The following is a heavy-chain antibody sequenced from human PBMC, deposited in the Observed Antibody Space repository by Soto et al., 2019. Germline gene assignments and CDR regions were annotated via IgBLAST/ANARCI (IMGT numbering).Heavy chain of an antibody. J-gene: IGHJ3*02. V-gene: IGHV3-11*01. D-gene: IGHD5-12*01. Sequence: GGSLRLSCAASGFTFSDYYMSWIRQAPGKGLEWVSYISSSGSTIYYADSVKGRFTISRDNAKNSLYLQMNSLRAEDTAVYYCARVNDSGYDDAFDIWGQGTMVTVSS. CDR3: ARVNDSGYDDAFDI. CDR1: GFTFSDYY. CDR2: ISSSGSTI.